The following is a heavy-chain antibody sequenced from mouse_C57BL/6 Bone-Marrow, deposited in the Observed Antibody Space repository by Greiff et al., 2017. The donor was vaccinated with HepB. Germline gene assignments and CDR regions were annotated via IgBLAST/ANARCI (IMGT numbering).Heavy chain of an antibody. D-gene: IGHD1-1*01. CDR1: GFSLTSYG. CDR2: IWGDGST. V-gene: IGHV2-3*01. CDR3: AKAKLHYYGSSYLYAMDY. Sequence: QVQLKESGPGLVAPSQSLSITCTVSGFSLTSYGVSWVRQPPGKGLEWLGVIWGDGSTNYHSALISRLSISKDNSKSQDFLKLNSLQTDDTATYYCAKAKLHYYGSSYLYAMDYWGQGTSVTVSS. J-gene: IGHJ4*01.